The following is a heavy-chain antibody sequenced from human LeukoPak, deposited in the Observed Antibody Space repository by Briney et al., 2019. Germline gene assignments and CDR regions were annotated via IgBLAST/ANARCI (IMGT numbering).Heavy chain of an antibody. V-gene: IGHV4-59*08. CDR2: TYYSGST. CDR3: ARTTYYYDSSGSYVYYFDS. D-gene: IGHD3-22*01. J-gene: IGHJ4*02. Sequence: SETLSLTCTVSGDSISSYYWSWVRQPPGKGLEWIGCTYYSGSTNYNPSLESRVTISLDTSKNQFSLKLSSVTAADTAVYYCARTTYYYDSSGSYVYYFDSWGQGTLVTVPS. CDR1: GDSISSYY.